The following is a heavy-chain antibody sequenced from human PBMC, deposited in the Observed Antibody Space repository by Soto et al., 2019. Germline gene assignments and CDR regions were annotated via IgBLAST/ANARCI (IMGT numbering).Heavy chain of an antibody. J-gene: IGHJ4*02. CDR2: INHSGST. V-gene: IGHV4-34*01. CDR1: GVSFSGYY. Sequence: SETLSLTCAVYGVSFSGYYWSWIRQPPGKGLEWIGEINHSGSTNYNPSLKSRVTISVDTSKNQFSLKLSSVTAADTAVYYCARGKRYYDSSGYYYEFPLFDYWGQGTLVTVSS. D-gene: IGHD3-22*01. CDR3: ARGKRYYDSSGYYYEFPLFDY.